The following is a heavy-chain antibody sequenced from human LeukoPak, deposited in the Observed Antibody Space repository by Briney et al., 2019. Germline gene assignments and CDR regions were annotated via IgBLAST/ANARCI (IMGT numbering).Heavy chain of an antibody. Sequence: GGSLRLSCAASGFTFSSYGMHWVRQAPGKGLEWVAVIWNDGSNRYYADSVKGRFTISRDNAKNSLYLQLNSLRDEDTAVYYCARVSYDSSGYMLSGDHWGQGTLVTVSS. D-gene: IGHD3-22*01. CDR3: ARVSYDSSGYMLSGDH. J-gene: IGHJ4*02. CDR2: IWNDGSNR. CDR1: GFTFSSYG. V-gene: IGHV3-33*01.